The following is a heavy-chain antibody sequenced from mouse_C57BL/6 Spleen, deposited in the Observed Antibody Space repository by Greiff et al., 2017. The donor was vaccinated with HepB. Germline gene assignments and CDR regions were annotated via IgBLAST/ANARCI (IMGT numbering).Heavy chain of an antibody. J-gene: IGHJ1*03. D-gene: IGHD1-1*01. Sequence: VQLKESGPGLVKPSQSLSLTCSVTGYSITSGYYWNWIRQFPGNKLEWMGYISYDGSNNYNPSLKNRISITRDTSKNQFFLKLNSVTTEDTATYYCASYYYGSSYRYFDVWGTGTTVTVSS. V-gene: IGHV3-6*01. CDR1: GYSITSGYY. CDR3: ASYYYGSSYRYFDV. CDR2: ISYDGSN.